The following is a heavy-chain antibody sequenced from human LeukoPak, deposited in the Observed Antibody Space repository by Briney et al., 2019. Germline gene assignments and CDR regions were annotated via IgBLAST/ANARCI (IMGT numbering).Heavy chain of an antibody. CDR2: FDPEDGET. D-gene: IGHD1-26*01. Sequence: GASVKVSCKVSGYTLTELSMHWVRQAPGKGLEWMGGFDPEDGETIYAQKFQGRVTMTEDTSTDTAYMELSSLRSEDTAVYYCARPLLVGAVHLTSFDIWGQGTMVTVSS. CDR1: GYTLTELS. V-gene: IGHV1-24*01. J-gene: IGHJ3*02. CDR3: ARPLLVGAVHLTSFDI.